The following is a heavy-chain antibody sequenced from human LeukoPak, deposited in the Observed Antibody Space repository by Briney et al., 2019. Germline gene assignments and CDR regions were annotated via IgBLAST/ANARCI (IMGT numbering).Heavy chain of an antibody. J-gene: IGHJ6*03. V-gene: IGHV3-48*04. Sequence: GGSLRLPCAASGFTFSSYSMNWVRQAPGKGLEWVSYISSSSSTIYYADSVKGRFTISRDNAKNSLYLQMNSLRAEDTAVYYCWGATGDALYYYYYMDVWGKGTTVTVSS. CDR1: GFTFSSYS. D-gene: IGHD5-12*01. CDR2: ISSSSSTI. CDR3: WGATGDALYYYYYMDV.